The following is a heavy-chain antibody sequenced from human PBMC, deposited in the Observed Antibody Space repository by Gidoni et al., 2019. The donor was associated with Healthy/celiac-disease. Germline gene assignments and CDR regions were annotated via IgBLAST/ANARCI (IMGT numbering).Heavy chain of an antibody. J-gene: IGHJ6*02. CDR1: GYTFISYD. CDR2: MNPNSGNT. CDR3: AKPIAVAGTFNGMDV. V-gene: IGHV1-8*01. D-gene: IGHD6-19*01. Sequence: QVQLVQSGAEVKKTGASVKVSCKACGYTFISYDINLVRQATGQGLEWMGWMNPNSGNTGYAQKFQGRVTMTRNTSISTAYMELSSLRSEDTAVYYRAKPIAVAGTFNGMDVWGQGTTVTVSS.